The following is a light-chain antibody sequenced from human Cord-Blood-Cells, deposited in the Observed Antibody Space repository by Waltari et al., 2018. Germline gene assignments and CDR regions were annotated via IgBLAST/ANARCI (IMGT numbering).Light chain of an antibody. V-gene: IGKV1-39*01. J-gene: IGKJ2*01. CDR2: AAS. CDR1: QSISSY. Sequence: DTQMTQSPSSLSASVGDRVTITCRASQSISSYLNVDQQKPGKAPNLLIYAASSLQSGVPSRFSGSGSGTDFTLTISSLQPEDFATYYCQQSYSTPMYTFGQGTKLEIK. CDR3: QQSYSTPMYT.